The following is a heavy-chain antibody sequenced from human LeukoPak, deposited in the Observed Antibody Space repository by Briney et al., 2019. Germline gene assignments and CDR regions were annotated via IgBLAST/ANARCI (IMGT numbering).Heavy chain of an antibody. CDR3: ARGGTYYYDSSGYYLMTLFDY. CDR2: ISSSSYI. V-gene: IGHV3-21*01. J-gene: IGHJ4*02. Sequence: GGSLRLSCAASGFTFSSYSMNWVRQAPGKGLEWVSSISSSSYIYYADSVKGRFTISRDNAKNSLYLQMNSLRAEDTAVYYCARGGTYYYDSSGYYLMTLFDYWGQGTLVTVSS. CDR1: GFTFSSYS. D-gene: IGHD3-22*01.